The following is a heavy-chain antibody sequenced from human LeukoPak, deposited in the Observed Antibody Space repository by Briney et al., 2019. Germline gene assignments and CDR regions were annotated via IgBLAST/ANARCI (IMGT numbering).Heavy chain of an antibody. J-gene: IGHJ4*02. CDR2: INYRGTT. V-gene: IGHV4-39*01. CDR3: GSVYYDTSTGYYATFDY. CDR1: GGSITSSRYY. D-gene: IGHD3-9*01. Sequence: PSETLSLTCTVSGGSITSSRYYWAWIRQSPGKGLEWIGSINYRGTTYYNPSLKSRGTISVDTSKNQFSLKLSSVTAPDTAVYYCGSVYYDTSTGYYATFDYGGQGALVTVPS.